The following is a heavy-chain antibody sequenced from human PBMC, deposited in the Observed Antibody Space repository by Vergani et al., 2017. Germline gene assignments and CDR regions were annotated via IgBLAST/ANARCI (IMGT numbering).Heavy chain of an antibody. CDR2: ISWNSGSI. CDR1: GFTFVDYA. J-gene: IGHJ2*01. V-gene: IGHV3-9*01. D-gene: IGHD3-3*01. Sequence: EVQLVESGGGLVQPGRSLRLSCAASGFTFVDYAMHWVRQAPGKGLEWVSGISWNSGSIGYADSVKGRFTISRDTAKNSLYLQMNSLRAEDTALYYCAKDHYDFWSGYPNLSPFDLWGRGTLVTVSS. CDR3: AKDHYDFWSGYPNLSPFDL.